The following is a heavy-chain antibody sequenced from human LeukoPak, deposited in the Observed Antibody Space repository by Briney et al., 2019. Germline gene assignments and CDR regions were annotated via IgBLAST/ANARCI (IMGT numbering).Heavy chain of an antibody. CDR2: ISSSSSSTI. Sequence: PGGSLRLSCAASGFTFSSYSMNWVRQAPGKGLEWVSYISSSSSSTIYYADSVKDRFTISRDNAKNSLYLQMNSLRDEDTAVYYCARTEIVGADYWGQGTLVTVSS. CDR1: GFTFSSYS. V-gene: IGHV3-48*02. CDR3: ARTEIVGADY. J-gene: IGHJ4*02. D-gene: IGHD1-26*01.